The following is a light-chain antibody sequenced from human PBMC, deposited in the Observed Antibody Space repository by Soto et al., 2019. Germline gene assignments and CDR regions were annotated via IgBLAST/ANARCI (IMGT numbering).Light chain of an antibody. CDR1: SSDIGAYDY. V-gene: IGLV2-8*01. Sequence: QSALTQPASLSGSPGQSITISCTGTSSDIGAYDYVSWFQQHPGKAPKLMISEVNNRPSGVPDRFSASKSGNTASLTVSGLQAEDEADYYCSSFVAGNNYWVFGGGTKLTVL. CDR3: SSFVAGNNYWV. J-gene: IGLJ3*02. CDR2: EVN.